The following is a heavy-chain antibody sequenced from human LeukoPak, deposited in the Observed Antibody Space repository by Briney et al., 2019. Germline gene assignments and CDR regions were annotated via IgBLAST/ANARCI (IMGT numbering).Heavy chain of an antibody. Sequence: SETLSLTCTVSGSSISSSSYYWGWIRQPPGKGLEWIGSIYYSGSTYYNPSLKSRVTISVDTSKNQFSLKLSSVTAADTAVYYCARHSRILYDFWSGYNWFDPWGQGTLVTVSS. D-gene: IGHD3-3*01. J-gene: IGHJ5*02. CDR3: ARHSRILYDFWSGYNWFDP. V-gene: IGHV4-39*01. CDR1: GSSISSSSYY. CDR2: IYYSGST.